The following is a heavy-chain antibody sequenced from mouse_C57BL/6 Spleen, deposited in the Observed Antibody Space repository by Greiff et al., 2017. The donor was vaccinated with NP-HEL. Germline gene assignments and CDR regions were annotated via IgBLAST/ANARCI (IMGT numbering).Heavy chain of an antibody. CDR2: IYPGDGDT. CDR1: GYAFSSYW. J-gene: IGHJ4*01. D-gene: IGHD3-2*02. Sequence: VKLMESGAELVKPGASVKISCKASGYAFSSYWMNWVKQRPGKGLEWIGQIYPGDGDTNYNGKFKGKATLTADKSSSTAYMQLSSLTSEDSAVYFCARLGQLRLRHMDYWGKGTSVTVSS. CDR3: ARLGQLRLRHMDY. V-gene: IGHV1-80*01.